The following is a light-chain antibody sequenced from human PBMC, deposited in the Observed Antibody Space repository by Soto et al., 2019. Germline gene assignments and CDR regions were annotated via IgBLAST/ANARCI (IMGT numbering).Light chain of an antibody. Sequence: EIVMTQSPATLSVSPGERATLSCRASQSVSSNLAWYQQKPGQAPRLLIYGASTRATGIPARFSGNGSGTEFTLTISSLQYEDFAVYYCQQYNNWPPYTFGQGTKLEIK. V-gene: IGKV3-15*01. CDR1: QSVSSN. J-gene: IGKJ2*01. CDR2: GAS. CDR3: QQYNNWPPYT.